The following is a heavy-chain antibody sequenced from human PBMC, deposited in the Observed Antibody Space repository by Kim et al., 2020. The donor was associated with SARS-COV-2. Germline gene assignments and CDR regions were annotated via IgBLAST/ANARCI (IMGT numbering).Heavy chain of an antibody. CDR1: GYTFTGYY. Sequence: ASVKVSCKASGYTFTGYYMHWVRQAPGQGLEWMGRINPNSGGTNYAQKFQGRVTMTRDTSISTAYMELSRLRSDDTVVYYCARESSPWGSYRYDAFDIWGQGTMVTVSS. CDR2: INPNSGGT. D-gene: IGHD3-16*02. CDR3: ARESSPWGSYRYDAFDI. J-gene: IGHJ3*02. V-gene: IGHV1-2*05.